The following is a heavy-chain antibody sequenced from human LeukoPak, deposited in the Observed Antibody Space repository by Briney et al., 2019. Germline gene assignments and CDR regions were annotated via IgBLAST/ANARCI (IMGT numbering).Heavy chain of an antibody. CDR1: GGSFSGYY. J-gene: IGHJ6*03. Sequence: GTLSLTCAVYGGSFSGYYWSWVRQAPGKGLEWVANIKQGGSEKYYVDSVKGRFTISRDNTRDSLYLQMNSLRAEDTAVYYCARALERLPYYYYYMDVWGKGTTVTISS. CDR3: ARALERLPYYYYYMDV. D-gene: IGHD1-1*01. CDR2: IKQGGSEK. V-gene: IGHV3-7*01.